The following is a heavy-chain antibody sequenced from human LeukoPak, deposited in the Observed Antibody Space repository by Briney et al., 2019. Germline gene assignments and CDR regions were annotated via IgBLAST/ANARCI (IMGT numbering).Heavy chain of an antibody. CDR2: IYPGDSDT. D-gene: IGHD4-23*01. CDR1: GYNFTNYW. Sequence: GEALKISCKGSGYNFTNYWIGWVRQMPGKGLEWMGIIYPGDSDTTYSPSFQGQVTISADKSISTAYLQWSSLKASDTAMYYCARHIPKPTVVKRVYYYYMDVWAKGTTVTVSS. CDR3: ARHIPKPTVVKRVYYYYMDV. V-gene: IGHV5-51*01. J-gene: IGHJ6*03.